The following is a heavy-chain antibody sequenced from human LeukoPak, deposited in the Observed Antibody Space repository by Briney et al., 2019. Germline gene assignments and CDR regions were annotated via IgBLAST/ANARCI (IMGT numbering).Heavy chain of an antibody. CDR2: IYYSGST. CDR1: GGSISSGDYY. J-gene: IGHJ4*02. D-gene: IGHD3-22*01. V-gene: IGHV4-30-4*01. CDR3: ARVPSTYYEGEYYFDY. Sequence: SQTLSLTCTVSGGSISSGDYYWSWIRQPPGKGLEWIGYIYYSGSTYYNPSLKSRVTISVDTSKNQFSLKLSSVTAADTAVYYCARVPSTYYEGEYYFDYWGQGTLVTVSS.